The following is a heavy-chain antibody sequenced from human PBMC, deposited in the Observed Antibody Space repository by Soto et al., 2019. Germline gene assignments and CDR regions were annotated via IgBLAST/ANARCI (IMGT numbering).Heavy chain of an antibody. Sequence: QVQLQESGPGLVKPSQTLSLTCTVSGGSINSGDYYWSWIHQPPGKVLEWIGYISYSGTTYYKPSLWSRITISLDTSKNQFSLRLASVTAADTAVYYCARTNYDYVWGSYRFDYWGQGTLVTVSS. D-gene: IGHD3-16*02. CDR3: ARTNYDYVWGSYRFDY. V-gene: IGHV4-30-4*01. CDR2: ISYSGTT. CDR1: GGSINSGDYY. J-gene: IGHJ4*02.